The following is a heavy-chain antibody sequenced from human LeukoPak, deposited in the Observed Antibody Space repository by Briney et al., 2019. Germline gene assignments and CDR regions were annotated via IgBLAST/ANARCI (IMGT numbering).Heavy chain of an antibody. V-gene: IGHV3-7*01. J-gene: IGHJ3*02. CDR2: IKQDGSDK. CDR1: GFTFTKYW. CDR3: ARVRHGGYLDAFDI. Sequence: PGGSLRLSCAASGFTFTKYWMTWVRQAPGKGLEWVGNIKQDGSDKNYMDSVKGRFTISRDNTKNSVYLQMSSLRAEDTAVYYCARVRHGGYLDAFDIWGQGTMVTVSS. D-gene: IGHD5-18*01.